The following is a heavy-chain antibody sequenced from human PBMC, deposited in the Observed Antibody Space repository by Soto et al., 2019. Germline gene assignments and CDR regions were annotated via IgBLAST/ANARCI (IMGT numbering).Heavy chain of an antibody. CDR3: ARDLGGSYYAPVDY. D-gene: IGHD1-26*01. J-gene: IGHJ4*02. CDR1: GYTFTSYG. Sequence: QVQLVQSGAEVKKPGASVKVSCKASGYTFTSYGISWVRQAPGQGLEWMGWISAYNGNKKYAQKLQGSGTRPTDTDTSTGDMELRSLRSDDTDVYDWARDLGGSYYAPVDYGGQGTVVTVSS. V-gene: IGHV1-18*01. CDR2: ISAYNGNK.